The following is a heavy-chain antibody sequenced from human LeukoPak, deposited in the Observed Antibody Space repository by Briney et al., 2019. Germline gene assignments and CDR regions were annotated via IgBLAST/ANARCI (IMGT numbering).Heavy chain of an antibody. J-gene: IGHJ4*02. V-gene: IGHV3-66*02. Sequence: GGSLRLSCAASGFTFSSNSMSWVRQAPGKGLEWVSVIYSGSSTYYADSVKGRFTISRDNSKNTLYLQMNSLRAEDTAVYYCARAAEGAMAYPIDYWGQGTLVTVSS. CDR3: ARAAEGAMAYPIDY. CDR1: GFTFSSNS. CDR2: IYSGSST. D-gene: IGHD5-18*01.